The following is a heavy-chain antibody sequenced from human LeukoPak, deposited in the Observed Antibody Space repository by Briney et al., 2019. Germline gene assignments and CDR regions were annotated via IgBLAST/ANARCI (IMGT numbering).Heavy chain of an antibody. CDR2: IDPSDSYT. CDR1: GYSFINYW. Sequence: GESPKISCKGSGYSFINYWISWVRQMPGKGLEWMGRIDPSDSYTNSNPSFQGHVTMSVDKSISTAYLQWSSLKASDTAMYYCARLAATVTTRVLDYWGQGTLVTVSS. CDR3: ARLAATVTTRVLDY. V-gene: IGHV5-10-1*01. J-gene: IGHJ4*02. D-gene: IGHD4-17*01.